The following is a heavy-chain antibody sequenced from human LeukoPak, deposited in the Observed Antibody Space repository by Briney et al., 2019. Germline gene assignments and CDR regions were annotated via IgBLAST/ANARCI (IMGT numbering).Heavy chain of an antibody. CDR1: GFTFSTYG. D-gene: IGHD1-26*01. Sequence: GGSLRLSCAASGFTFSTYGMSWVRKAPGEGLEWVSGISGSGDSTFYGDSVEGRFTISRDNSKNTLYLQMDSLRAEDTAVYFCAKKKDLRGPTYFDYWGQGTLVTVSS. V-gene: IGHV3-23*01. J-gene: IGHJ4*02. CDR3: AKKKDLRGPTYFDY. CDR2: ISGSGDST.